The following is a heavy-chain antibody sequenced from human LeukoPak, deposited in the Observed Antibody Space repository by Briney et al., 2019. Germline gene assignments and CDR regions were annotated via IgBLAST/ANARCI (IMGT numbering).Heavy chain of an antibody. J-gene: IGHJ5*02. CDR1: GYTFTGYY. CDR2: INPNSGGT. D-gene: IGHD6-13*01. V-gene: IGHV1-2*02. Sequence: ASVKVSCKASGYTFTGYYIHWVRQAPGQGLEWMGWINPNSGGTNYAQKFQGRVTMTRDTSISTAYMELSRLRSDDTAVYYCARESSLEAAAARGWFDPWGQGTLVTVSS. CDR3: ARESSLEAAAARGWFDP.